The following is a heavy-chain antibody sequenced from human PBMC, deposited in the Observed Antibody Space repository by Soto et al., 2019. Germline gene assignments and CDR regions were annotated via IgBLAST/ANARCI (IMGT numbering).Heavy chain of an antibody. D-gene: IGHD2-21*02. CDR1: EFTFSDYF. CDR3: ATVTGAYCGGDCSVKDAFDI. J-gene: IGHJ3*02. Sequence: PGGSMRLSWAASEFTFSDYFMALIRQPPGKRLEWLSYISSSGITIYYADSEKGRFSISRDNAKNSLYLQMNSLRAEDTALYYCATVTGAYCGGDCSVKDAFDIWGQGTMVTV. V-gene: IGHV3-11*01. CDR2: ISSSGITI.